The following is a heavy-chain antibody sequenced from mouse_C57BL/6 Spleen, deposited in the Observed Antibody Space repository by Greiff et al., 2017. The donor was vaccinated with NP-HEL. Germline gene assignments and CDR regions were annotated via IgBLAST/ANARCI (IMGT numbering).Heavy chain of an antibody. D-gene: IGHD2-1*01. CDR1: GFTFSDYG. J-gene: IGHJ1*03. CDR3: ARRRGNYWYFDV. Sequence: EVKVVESGGGLVKPGGSLKLSCAASGFTFSDYGMHWVRQAPEKGLEWVAYISSGSSTIYYADTVKGRFTISRDNAKNTLVLQMTSLRAEDTAMYYCARRRGNYWYFDVWGTGTTVTVSS. CDR2: ISSGSSTI. V-gene: IGHV5-17*01.